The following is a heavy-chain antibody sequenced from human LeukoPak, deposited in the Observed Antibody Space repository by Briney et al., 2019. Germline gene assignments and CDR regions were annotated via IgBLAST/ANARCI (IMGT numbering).Heavy chain of an antibody. CDR1: GGSISSYY. CDR2: IYTTGST. V-gene: IGHV4-4*07. J-gene: IGHJ4*02. Sequence: SETLSLTCTVSGGSISSYYWTWIRQPAGKGLEWIWRIYTTGSTNYNPSLNSRVTMSVDTSKNQFSLKLSSVTAADTAVYYCARQIAVDGKAGFDYWGQGTLVTVSS. D-gene: IGHD6-19*01. CDR3: ARQIAVDGKAGFDY.